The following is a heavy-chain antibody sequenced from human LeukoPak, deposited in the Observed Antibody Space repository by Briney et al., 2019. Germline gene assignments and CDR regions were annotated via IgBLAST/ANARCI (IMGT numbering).Heavy chain of an antibody. D-gene: IGHD2-15*01. CDR1: GGSFSGYY. J-gene: IGHJ3*02. V-gene: IGHV4-34*01. CDR2: INHSGSK. Sequence: SETLSLTCAVYGGSFSGYYWTWIRQPPGKGLEWIGEINHSGSKNYNPSLKSRVTISVDTSKNQFSLKLSSVTAADTAVYYCAGQDVDAGAGATSYAFDIWDQGTMVTVSS. CDR3: AGQDVDAGAGATSYAFDI.